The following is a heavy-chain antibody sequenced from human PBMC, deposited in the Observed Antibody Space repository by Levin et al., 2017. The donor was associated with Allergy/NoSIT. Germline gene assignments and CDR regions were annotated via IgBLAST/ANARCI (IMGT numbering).Heavy chain of an antibody. CDR2: ISESGGRT. CDR3: AKDISLGYSGYGGDY. Sequence: GGSLRLFCAASGFTFSSYAMIWVRQAPGKGLECVSAISESGGRTYYADSVEGRFTISRDNSKNTLYLEMNSLRAEDTAIYYCAKDISLGYSGYGGDYWGQGTLVTVSS. D-gene: IGHD5-12*01. CDR1: GFTFSSYA. V-gene: IGHV3-23*01. J-gene: IGHJ4*02.